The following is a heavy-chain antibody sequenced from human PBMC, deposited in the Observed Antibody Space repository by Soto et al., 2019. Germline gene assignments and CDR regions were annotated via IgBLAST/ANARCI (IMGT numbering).Heavy chain of an antibody. V-gene: IGHV1-69*12. D-gene: IGHD2-2*01. CDR3: PVGPSAAAWDAHGMDV. Sequence: QVQLVQSGAEVKKPGSLVRVSCKASGDTFSRYSISWVRQAPGQGLEWMGGIFPVFGTATYAQKFQGRVLIIADESTTPAYMELTSLTSEATAVYYCPVGPSAAAWDAHGMDVWGQGTTLTVSS. CDR1: GDTFSRYS. CDR2: IFPVFGTA. J-gene: IGHJ6*02.